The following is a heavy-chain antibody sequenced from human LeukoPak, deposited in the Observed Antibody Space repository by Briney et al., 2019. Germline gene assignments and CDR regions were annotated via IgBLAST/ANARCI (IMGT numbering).Heavy chain of an antibody. Sequence: GGSLRLSCAASGFTFSSYSMNWVRQAPGKGLEWVSSISSSSSYIYYADSVKGRFTISRDNAKNSLYLQMNSLRAEDTAVYYCARAQDYYDSSGQVRGAFDIWGQGTMVTVSS. D-gene: IGHD3-22*01. J-gene: IGHJ3*02. CDR1: GFTFSSYS. CDR2: ISSSSSYI. CDR3: ARAQDYYDSSGQVRGAFDI. V-gene: IGHV3-21*01.